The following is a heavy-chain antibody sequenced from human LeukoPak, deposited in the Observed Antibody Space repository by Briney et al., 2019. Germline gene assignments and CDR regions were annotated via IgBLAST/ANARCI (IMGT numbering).Heavy chain of an antibody. CDR2: ISSSSSYI. D-gene: IGHD2-21*02. Sequence: GGSLRLSCAASGFTFSSYSMNWVRQAPGKGLESVSSISSSSSYIYYADSVKGRFTISRDNSKNTVFLQMNSLRAEDTAVYYCARDREVVTAKAQMDVWGKGTTVTV. CDR3: ARDREVVTAKAQMDV. J-gene: IGHJ6*03. V-gene: IGHV3-21*04. CDR1: GFTFSSYS.